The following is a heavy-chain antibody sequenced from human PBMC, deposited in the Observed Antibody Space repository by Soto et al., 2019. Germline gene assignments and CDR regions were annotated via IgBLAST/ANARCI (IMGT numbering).Heavy chain of an antibody. J-gene: IGHJ4*02. Sequence: ASVKVSCKASGYTFTNYQTHWVRQAPGQGLEWMGIINPSDESTSYAQRFRGRVTMTWDTSTSTVYMQLSSLRSEDTALYYCAGVPSPYSSSWTYDFWGQGTLVTVSS. CDR2: INPSDEST. D-gene: IGHD6-13*01. V-gene: IGHV1-46*03. CDR1: GYTFTNYQ. CDR3: AGVPSPYSSSWTYDF.